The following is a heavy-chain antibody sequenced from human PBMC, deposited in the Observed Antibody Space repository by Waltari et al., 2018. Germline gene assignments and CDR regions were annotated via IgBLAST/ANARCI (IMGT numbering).Heavy chain of an antibody. Sequence: QVQLQESGPGLVRPSETLSLTCTVSGGSISNDYWRWIRQPAGKGLEGIGRIDGGGSTTSPPSLASRVTMSVDTSKSQFSLQLRSVTAADTAVYYCARNLLRSYGLIDYWGQGTLATVSS. CDR1: GGSISNDY. J-gene: IGHJ4*02. V-gene: IGHV4-4*07. D-gene: IGHD3-10*01. CDR2: IDGGGST. CDR3: ARNLLRSYGLIDY.